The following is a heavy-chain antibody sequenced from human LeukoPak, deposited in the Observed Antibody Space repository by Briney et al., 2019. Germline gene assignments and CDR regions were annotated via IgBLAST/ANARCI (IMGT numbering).Heavy chain of an antibody. CDR2: IDYRGST. Sequence: PSETLSLTCTVSGGSISSYYWNWIRQPPGKGLEWIGDIDYRGSTNYNPSLKSRVTISVDTSKNQFSLKLSSVTAADTAVYYCARGNSQAPDYGAAFDIWGQGTMVTVSS. J-gene: IGHJ3*02. V-gene: IGHV4-59*01. D-gene: IGHD4-17*01. CDR1: GGSISSYY. CDR3: ARGNSQAPDYGAAFDI.